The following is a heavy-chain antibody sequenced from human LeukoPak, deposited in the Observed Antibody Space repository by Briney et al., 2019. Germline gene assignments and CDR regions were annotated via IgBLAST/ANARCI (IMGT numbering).Heavy chain of an antibody. CDR3: ARARDQTYKSAYFQH. CDR2: ISYDGVYK. V-gene: IGHV3-30-3*01. J-gene: IGHJ1*01. CDR1: GFXFSNYA. D-gene: IGHD1-14*01. Sequence: PGRSLRLSCGASGFXFSNYAIHWVRQAPGKGLEWVALISYDGVYKYYADSVKGRFTISRDNSENTLYLQMNSLRDEDTTVYYCARARDQTYKSAYFQHWGQGTLVTVSS.